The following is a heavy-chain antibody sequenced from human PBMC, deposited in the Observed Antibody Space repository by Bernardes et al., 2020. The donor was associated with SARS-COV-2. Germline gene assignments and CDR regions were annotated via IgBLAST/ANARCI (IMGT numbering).Heavy chain of an antibody. Sequence: ASVKVSCKTSGYTFTSYGISWVRQAPGQGLEWMGWISIHSPTINYAQNLQGRVTMTTDTSTSTAYMELRSLRSDDTAVYYCARDRVGGIEYWGQGTLVTVSS. CDR3: ARDRVGGIEY. CDR2: ISIHSPTI. J-gene: IGHJ4*02. D-gene: IGHD6-19*01. V-gene: IGHV1-18*01. CDR1: GYTFTSYG.